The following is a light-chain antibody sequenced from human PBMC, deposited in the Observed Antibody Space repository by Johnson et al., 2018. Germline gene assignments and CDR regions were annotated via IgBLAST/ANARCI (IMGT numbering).Light chain of an antibody. CDR1: SSNIGNNY. Sequence: QSVLTQPPSVSAAPGQKVTISCSGSSSNIGNNYVSWYQQLPGTAPKLLIYENNKRPSGIPDRFSGSKPGTSATLGITGLQTGDEADYYCGTWDSSLSAGNVFGTGTKVT. CDR3: GTWDSSLSAGNV. J-gene: IGLJ1*01. CDR2: ENN. V-gene: IGLV1-51*02.